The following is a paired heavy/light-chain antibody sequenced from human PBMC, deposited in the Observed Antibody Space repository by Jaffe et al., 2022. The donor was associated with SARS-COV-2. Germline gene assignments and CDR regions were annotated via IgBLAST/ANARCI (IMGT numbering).Heavy chain of an antibody. CDR2: ISGSGGSA. Sequence: EVLLVESGGDLVQPGGSLRLSCAASGFTFSSYAMIWVRQAPGKGLEWVSAISGSGGSAYYADSMKGRFTISRDNTKNTLYLQMNSLRAEDTAVYYCAKGADYFHSSGSNLEYFQHWGQGTLVTVSS. J-gene: IGHJ1*01. CDR1: GFTFSSYA. CDR3: AKGADYFHSSGSNLEYFQH. D-gene: IGHD3-22*01. V-gene: IGHV3-23*04.
Light chain of an antibody. CDR3: QQYYSTPLT. V-gene: IGKV4-1*01. CDR2: WSS. CDR1: QTILYSSNNKNY. Sequence: DIVMTQSPDSLAVSLGERATINCKSSQTILYSSNNKNYLAWYQQKPGQPPKLLIYWSSTRESGVPDRFSGSGSGTDFTLTISSLQAEDVAVYYCQQYYSTPLTFGGGTKVQIK. J-gene: IGKJ4*01.